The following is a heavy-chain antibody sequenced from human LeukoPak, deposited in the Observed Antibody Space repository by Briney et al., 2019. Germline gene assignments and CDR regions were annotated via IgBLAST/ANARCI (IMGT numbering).Heavy chain of an antibody. CDR1: GGTFSAYW. J-gene: IGHJ4*02. Sequence: GGSLRLSCAVSGGTFSAYWVAWVRQSPGKGLEWVAEINEDGSVKYYVDSMKGRFTISRDDAKNSLYLQMNSLGAEDTAVYYCAKVPRDSDCYWGQGTLVTVFS. V-gene: IGHV3-7*01. CDR3: AKVPRDSDCY. CDR2: INEDGSVK. D-gene: IGHD2-21*02.